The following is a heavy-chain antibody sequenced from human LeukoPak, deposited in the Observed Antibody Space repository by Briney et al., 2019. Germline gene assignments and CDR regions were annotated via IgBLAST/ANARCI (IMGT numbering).Heavy chain of an antibody. CDR1: GGSFSVYY. V-gene: IGHV4-34*01. D-gene: IGHD2-2*01. J-gene: IGHJ6*03. Sequence: SETLSLTCAVYGGSFSVYYWSWIRQPPGKGLEWIGEINHSGSTNYSPSLKSRVTMSVDTSKNQFSLKLSSVTAADTAMYYCARVGVQIVVVPAATTQTTYYYYMDVWDKGTTVTVSS. CDR2: INHSGST. CDR3: ARVGVQIVVVPAATTQTTYYYYMDV.